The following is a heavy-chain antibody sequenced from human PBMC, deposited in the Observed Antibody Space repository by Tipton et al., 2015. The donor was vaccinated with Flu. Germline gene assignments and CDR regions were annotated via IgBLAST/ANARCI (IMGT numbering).Heavy chain of an antibody. Sequence: TLSLTCTASGGSMSSYYWSWIRQPAGKGLEWIGRIYSSGSTNYNPSLKSRVTMSVDTSRNQFSLRLTSVTAADTAVYYCAKGPYSGDWYRFNYWGQGTLVTVSS. CDR2: IYSSGST. D-gene: IGHD6-19*01. V-gene: IGHV4-4*07. CDR1: GGSMSSYY. J-gene: IGHJ4*02. CDR3: AKGPYSGDWYRFNY.